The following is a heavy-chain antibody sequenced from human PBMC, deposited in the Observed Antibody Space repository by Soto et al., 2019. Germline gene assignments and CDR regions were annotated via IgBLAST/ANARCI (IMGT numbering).Heavy chain of an antibody. CDR3: ARGQFLEWLLLFLAPNWFDP. D-gene: IGHD3-3*01. Sequence: ASVKVSCKASGYTFTSYDINWVRQATGQGLEWMGWMNPNSGNTGYAQKFQGRVTMTRNTSISTAYMELSSLRSEDTAVYYCARGQFLEWLLLFLAPNWFDPWGQGTLVTVSS. CDR2: MNPNSGNT. J-gene: IGHJ5*02. CDR1: GYTFTSYD. V-gene: IGHV1-8*01.